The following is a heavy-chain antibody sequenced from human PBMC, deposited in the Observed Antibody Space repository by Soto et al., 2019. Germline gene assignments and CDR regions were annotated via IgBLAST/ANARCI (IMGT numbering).Heavy chain of an antibody. CDR1: GGTFSSYT. CDR3: ARVRGGVSSGDAFDI. D-gene: IGHD6-19*01. V-gene: IGHV1-69*02. CDR2: IIPILGIA. Sequence: QVQLVQSGAEVKKPGSSVKVSCKASGGTFSSYTISWVRQAPGQGLEWMGRIIPILGIANYAQKFQGRVTITADKSTSTADMELSSVRSEDTAVYYCARVRGGVSSGDAFDIWGQGTMVTVSS. J-gene: IGHJ3*02.